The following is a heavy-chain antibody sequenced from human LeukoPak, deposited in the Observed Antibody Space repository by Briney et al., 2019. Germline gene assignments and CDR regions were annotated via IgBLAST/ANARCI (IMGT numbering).Heavy chain of an antibody. D-gene: IGHD3-10*01. CDR3: ARGWPSALRITMVRGPYYFDY. Sequence: GASVKVSCKASGYTFTSYGISWVRQAPGQGLEWMGWISAYNGNTNYAQKLQGRVTMTRDTSISTAYMELSRLRSDDTAVYYCARGWPSALRITMVRGPYYFDYWGQGTLVTVSS. CDR2: ISAYNGNT. CDR1: GYTFTSYG. J-gene: IGHJ4*02. V-gene: IGHV1-18*01.